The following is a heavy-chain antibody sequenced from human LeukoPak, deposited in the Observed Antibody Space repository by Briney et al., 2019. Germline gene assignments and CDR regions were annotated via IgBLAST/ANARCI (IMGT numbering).Heavy chain of an antibody. CDR2: ISSSGGNT. CDR3: AKHYGSGTYYNYFTY. CDR1: GFTFSSYA. D-gene: IGHD3-10*01. Sequence: GGSLRLSCAASGFTFSSYALSWVRQAPGKGLEWVSAISSSGGNTYYADFVKGRFTISRDNSKNTLFLQMSSLRAEDTATYYCAKHYGSGTYYNYFTYWGQGTLVSVSS. J-gene: IGHJ4*02. V-gene: IGHV3-23*01.